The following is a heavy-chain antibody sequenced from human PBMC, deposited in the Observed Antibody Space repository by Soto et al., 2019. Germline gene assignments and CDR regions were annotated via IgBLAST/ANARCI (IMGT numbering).Heavy chain of an antibody. Sequence: GASVKVSCKASGYTFTSYYMHWVRQAPGQGLEWMGIINPSGGSTSYAQKFQGRVTMTRDTSTSTVYMELSSLRSEDTAVYYCARDGYYYDSSGYLTTGNWFDPWGQGTLVTVSS. CDR2: INPSGGST. J-gene: IGHJ5*02. CDR3: ARDGYYYDSSGYLTTGNWFDP. V-gene: IGHV1-46*01. D-gene: IGHD3-22*01. CDR1: GYTFTSYY.